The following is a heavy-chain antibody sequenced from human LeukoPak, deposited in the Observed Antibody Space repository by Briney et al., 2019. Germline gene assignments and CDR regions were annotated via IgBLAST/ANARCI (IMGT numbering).Heavy chain of an antibody. CDR2: ISAYNGNT. D-gene: IGHD3-3*01. Sequence: ASVKVSCKASGYTFTSYGISWVRQAPGQGLEWMGWISAYNGNTNYAQKLQGRVTMTTDTSTSTAYMELRSLRSDDTAVYYCAIDTARPYDFWSGLLPSYYYYTDVWGKGTTVTVSS. J-gene: IGHJ6*03. V-gene: IGHV1-18*01. CDR1: GYTFTSYG. CDR3: AIDTARPYDFWSGLLPSYYYYTDV.